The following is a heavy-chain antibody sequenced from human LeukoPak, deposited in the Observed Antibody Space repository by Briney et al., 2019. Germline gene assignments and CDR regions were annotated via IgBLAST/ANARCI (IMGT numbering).Heavy chain of an antibody. CDR2: IYPGDSDT. D-gene: IGHD2-2*01. J-gene: IGHJ4*02. CDR3: ARRQGCSSTSCPPDY. V-gene: IGHV5-51*01. CDR1: GYSFCTYW. Sequence: GESLKISCKGSGYSFCTYWIVWGRQMPGKGLEWVGSIYPGDSDTRYRPSFQGQVTLSADKSINTAYMQWSSLKASDTAMYYCARRQGCSSTSCPPDYWGQGTLVTVSP.